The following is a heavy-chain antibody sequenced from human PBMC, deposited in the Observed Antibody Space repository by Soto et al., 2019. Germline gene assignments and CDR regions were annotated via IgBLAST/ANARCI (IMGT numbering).Heavy chain of an antibody. V-gene: IGHV3-9*01. Sequence: EVQLVESGGGLVQPGRSLRLSCAASGFTFDDYAMHWVRQAPGKCLEWVSGISWNSGSIGYADSVKGRFTISRDNAKNSLYLQMNSLRAEDTALYYCAKDIGYSSSWTDYWGQGTLVTVSS. CDR1: GFTFDDYA. J-gene: IGHJ4*02. CDR3: AKDIGYSSSWTDY. D-gene: IGHD6-13*01. CDR2: ISWNSGSI.